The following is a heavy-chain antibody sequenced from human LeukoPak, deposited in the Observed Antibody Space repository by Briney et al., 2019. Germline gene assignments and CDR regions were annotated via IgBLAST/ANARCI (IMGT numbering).Heavy chain of an antibody. V-gene: IGHV4-59*01. D-gene: IGHD1-26*01. J-gene: IGHJ4*02. Sequence: SETLSLTCTVSGGSISSYYWSWIRQPPGKGLEWIGYIYYSGSTNYNPSLKSRVTISVDTSKNQFSLKLSSVTAADTAVYYCARRKGGCYYAFWDYWGQGTLVTVSS. CDR2: IYYSGST. CDR1: GGSISSYY. CDR3: ARRKGGCYYAFWDY.